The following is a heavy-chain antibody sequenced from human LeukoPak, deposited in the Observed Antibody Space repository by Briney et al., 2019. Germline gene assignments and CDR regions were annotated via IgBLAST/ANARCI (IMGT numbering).Heavy chain of an antibody. CDR3: AKDIRIAARPQDYYYGMDV. V-gene: IGHV3-9*01. D-gene: IGHD6-6*01. CDR2: ISWNSGSI. Sequence: GGSLRLSCAASGFTFDDYAMHWVRQAPGKGLEWVSGISWNSGSIGYADSVKGRFTISRDNAKNSLYLQMNSLRAEDTALYYCAKDIRIAARPQDYYYGMDVWGQGTTVTVSS. J-gene: IGHJ6*02. CDR1: GFTFDDYA.